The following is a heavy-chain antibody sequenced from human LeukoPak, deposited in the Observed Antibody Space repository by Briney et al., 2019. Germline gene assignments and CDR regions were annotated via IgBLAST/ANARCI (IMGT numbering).Heavy chain of an antibody. J-gene: IGHJ4*02. V-gene: IGHV4-59*01. D-gene: IGHD6-13*01. CDR3: AKTRGSSWYPYFDY. CDR1: GGSISSYY. Sequence: PSETLSLTCTVSGGSISSYYWSWIRQPPGKGLEWIGYIYYSGSTNYNPSLKSRVTISVDTSKNQFSLKLSSVTAADTAVYYCAKTRGSSWYPYFDYWGQGTLVTVSS. CDR2: IYYSGST.